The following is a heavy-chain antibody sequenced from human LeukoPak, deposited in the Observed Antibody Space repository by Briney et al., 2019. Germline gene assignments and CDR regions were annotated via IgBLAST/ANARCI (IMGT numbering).Heavy chain of an antibody. Sequence: ASVKVSCKASGYTFTNYAISWVRQAPGQGLEWMGWISAYNGNTYYAQKLQGRITMTTDTSTSTAYMELRSLRSDDTAVYYCARVRFLEWLLPDGDWGQGTLVTVSS. V-gene: IGHV1-18*01. CDR1: GYTFTNYA. J-gene: IGHJ4*02. CDR2: ISAYNGNT. CDR3: ARVRFLEWLLPDGD. D-gene: IGHD3-3*01.